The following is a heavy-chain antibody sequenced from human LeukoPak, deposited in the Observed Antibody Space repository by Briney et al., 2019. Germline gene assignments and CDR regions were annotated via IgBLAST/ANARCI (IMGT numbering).Heavy chain of an antibody. D-gene: IGHD5-24*01. Sequence: PSETLSLTCTVSGGSISSSSYYWSWIRQPPGKGLEWIGEIHHSGSTNYSPSLKSRVTISVDTSKNQFSLKLSSVTAADTAVYYCARSRGWLQSHPLGYWGQGTLVAVSS. V-gene: IGHV4-39*07. CDR2: IHHSGST. CDR1: GGSISSSSYY. J-gene: IGHJ4*02. CDR3: ARSRGWLQSHPLGY.